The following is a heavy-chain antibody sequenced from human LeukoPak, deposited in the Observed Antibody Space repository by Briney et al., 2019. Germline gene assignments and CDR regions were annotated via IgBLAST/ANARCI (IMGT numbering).Heavy chain of an antibody. CDR3: VRGVGGEYFYFDR. J-gene: IGHJ4*02. Sequence: NTSETLSLICGVSGDSISSDGHSWSWIRQPPGKGLEWVGYIYHSGAAYHNPSLKSRLALSVDTSNNQFALRLRSVTAADTAVYYCVRGVGGEYFYFDRWGQGALVAVSA. CDR2: IYHSGAA. CDR1: GDSISSDGHS. D-gene: IGHD1-26*01. V-gene: IGHV4-30-4*07.